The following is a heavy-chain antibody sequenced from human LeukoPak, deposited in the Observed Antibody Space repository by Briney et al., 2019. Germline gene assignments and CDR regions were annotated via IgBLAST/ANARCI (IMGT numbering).Heavy chain of an antibody. D-gene: IGHD5-12*01. CDR3: ARSGTGWLRLFFGY. V-gene: IGHV4-4*02. J-gene: IGHJ4*02. CDR2: IYHSGST. Sequence: PSETLSLTCAVSGGSISSSNWWSWVRQPPGKGLEWIGEIYHSGSTNYNPSLKSRVTISVDKSKNQFSLKLSSVTAADTAVYYCARSGTGWLRLFFGYWGQGTLVTVSS. CDR1: GGSISSSNW.